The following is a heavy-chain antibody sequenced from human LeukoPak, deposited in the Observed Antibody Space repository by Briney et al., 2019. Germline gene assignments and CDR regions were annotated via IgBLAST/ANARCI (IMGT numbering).Heavy chain of an antibody. CDR1: GFTFRNYA. V-gene: IGHV3-23*01. J-gene: IGHJ1*01. CDR3: GKDPNGDYVGAFDFQR. Sequence: GGSLRLSCAASGFTFRNYAVVWVRQAPGKGLEWVSAITVSGSTTYYADSVRGRFTIYRDNSKNTLYLQMNSLRGEDTAVYYCGKDPNGDYVGAFDFQRWGQGTLGTVSS. CDR2: ITVSGSTT. D-gene: IGHD4-17*01.